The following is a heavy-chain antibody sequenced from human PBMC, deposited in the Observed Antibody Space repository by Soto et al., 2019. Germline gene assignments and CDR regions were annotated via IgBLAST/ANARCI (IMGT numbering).Heavy chain of an antibody. J-gene: IGHJ6*02. V-gene: IGHV3-74*03. Sequence: EVQVVESGGGLVQPGGSLRLSCAASGFSFSNTWMHWVRQVQGKGLVWVSYINSDGSTTTYADSVKGRFTISRDNAKNTVYLQMNSLRADDTAVYYCATDRSYAHNVWGQGASVTVSS. CDR1: GFSFSNTW. CDR3: ATDRSYAHNV. CDR2: INSDGSTT. D-gene: IGHD2-2*01.